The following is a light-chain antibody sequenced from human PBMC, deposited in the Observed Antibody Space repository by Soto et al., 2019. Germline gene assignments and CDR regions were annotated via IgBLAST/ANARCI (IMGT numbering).Light chain of an antibody. Sequence: EILMTQSPATLSVSPGERAILSCRASQNIGTNLVWYQQKPGQAPRLLIYDVSNRATGIPARFSGSGSGTDFTLTISSLEPEDFAVYYCQQRSNWPLTFGGGTKVDIK. CDR1: QNIGTN. CDR3: QQRSNWPLT. CDR2: DVS. J-gene: IGKJ4*01. V-gene: IGKV3-11*01.